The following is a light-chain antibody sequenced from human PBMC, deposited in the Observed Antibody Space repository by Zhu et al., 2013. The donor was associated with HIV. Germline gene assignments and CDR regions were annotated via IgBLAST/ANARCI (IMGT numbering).Light chain of an antibody. J-gene: IGKJ2*01. Sequence: PGERATLSCRASQSVSSGYVAWYQQTPGQAPRLLIYGASYRATGVADRFSGSGSGTDFTLTISRLEPEDFAVYYCQQYDSSPPLTFGQGTKLEIK. CDR3: QQYDSSPPLT. V-gene: IGKV3-20*01. CDR1: QSVSSGY. CDR2: GAS.